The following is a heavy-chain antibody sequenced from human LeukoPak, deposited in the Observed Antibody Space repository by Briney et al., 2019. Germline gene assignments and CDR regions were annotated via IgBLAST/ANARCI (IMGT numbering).Heavy chain of an antibody. CDR2: IWYDGSKK. CDR3: TRSSGDSFGNDY. Sequence: PGGSLRLSCAASGFTFSYYGMHWVRQALGKGLEWVALIWYDGSKKYYADSVMGRFTISRDNPKNTLYLQMNSLRAEDTAVYYCTRSSGDSFGNDYWGQGTLVTVSS. V-gene: IGHV3-33*01. J-gene: IGHJ4*02. CDR1: GFTFSYYG. D-gene: IGHD4-17*01.